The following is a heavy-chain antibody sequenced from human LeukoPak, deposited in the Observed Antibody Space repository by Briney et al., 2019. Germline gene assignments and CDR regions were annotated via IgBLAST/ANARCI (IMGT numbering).Heavy chain of an antibody. V-gene: IGHV4-59*08. CDR2: IDYSGST. CDR3: ARHGGSWTFDY. J-gene: IGHJ4*02. D-gene: IGHD6-13*01. Sequence: SETLSLTCTISRGXLGSYYWTWIRQPPGKGQEWIGYIDYSGSTNYNPSIKSRVTMSVDTSKNQFSLKLSSVTAADTAVYFCARHGGSWTFDYWGRGTGVIVTS. CDR1: RGXLGSYY.